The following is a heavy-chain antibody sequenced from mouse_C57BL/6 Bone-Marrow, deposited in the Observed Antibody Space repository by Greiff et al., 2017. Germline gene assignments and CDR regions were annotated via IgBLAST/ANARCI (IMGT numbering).Heavy chain of an antibody. CDR3: TGLRRGGNWYFDV. Sequence: EVMLVESGGGLVQPGGSMKLSCVASGFTFSNYWMNRVRQSPEKGLEWVAQIRLKSDNYATHYAESVKGRFTISRDDSKSSVYLQMNNLRAEDTGIYYCTGLRRGGNWYFDVWGTGTTVTVSS. V-gene: IGHV6-3*01. CDR2: IRLKSDNYAT. D-gene: IGHD2-4*01. J-gene: IGHJ1*03. CDR1: GFTFSNYW.